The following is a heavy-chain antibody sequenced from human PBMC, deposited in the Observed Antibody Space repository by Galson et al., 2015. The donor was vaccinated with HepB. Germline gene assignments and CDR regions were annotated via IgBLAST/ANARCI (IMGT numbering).Heavy chain of an antibody. CDR2: ISSSTSAI. Sequence: SLRLSCAASGFTLSSYSMDWVRQAPGRGLEWVSYISSSTSAIYYADSVKGRFTISRDNAKNSLYLQMNSLAAEDTAVYYCARRGHTYGYVDAPDYWGQGTLVTVSS. J-gene: IGHJ4*02. V-gene: IGHV3-48*01. CDR3: ARRGHTYGYVDAPDY. CDR1: GFTLSSYS. D-gene: IGHD5-18*01.